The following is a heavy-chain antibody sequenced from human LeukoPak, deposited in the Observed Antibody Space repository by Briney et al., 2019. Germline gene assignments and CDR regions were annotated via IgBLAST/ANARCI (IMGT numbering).Heavy chain of an antibody. J-gene: IGHJ5*02. CDR2: MNPNSGNT. CDR3: ARGSENIRTYYDFWSGPARPDINWFDP. Sequence: ASVKASCKASGYTFTSYDINWVRQATGQGLEWMGWMNPNSGNTGYAQKFQGRVTITRNTSISTAYMELSSLRSEDTAVYYCARGSENIRTYYDFWSGPARPDINWFDPWGQGTLVTVSS. D-gene: IGHD3-3*01. V-gene: IGHV1-8*03. CDR1: GYTFTSYD.